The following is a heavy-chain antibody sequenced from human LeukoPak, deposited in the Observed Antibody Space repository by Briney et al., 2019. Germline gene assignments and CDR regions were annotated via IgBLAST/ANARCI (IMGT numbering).Heavy chain of an antibody. Sequence: PGGSLRPSCAASGFTFSSYTMSWVRQAPGKGLEWVSVISGSGGSTYYADSVKGRFTISRDNSKNTLYLQMCSLRVEDTAVYYCAKDPVSAEYWGQGTLVTVSS. CDR3: AKDPVSAEY. CDR2: ISGSGGST. J-gene: IGHJ4*02. D-gene: IGHD1-14*01. CDR1: GFTFSSYT. V-gene: IGHV3-23*01.